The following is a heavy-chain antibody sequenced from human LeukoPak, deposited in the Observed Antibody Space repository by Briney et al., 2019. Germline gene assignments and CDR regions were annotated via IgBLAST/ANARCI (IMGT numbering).Heavy chain of an antibody. CDR3: ARSHDDSSGYYPY. V-gene: IGHV5-51*01. D-gene: IGHD3-22*01. J-gene: IGHJ4*02. Sequence: GESLKISCKGSGYSFTTYWIGWVRQMPGKGLEWMGIIYPGDSDTRYSPSFRGQVTISADKSISTAYLQWSSLKASDTAMYYCARSHDDSSGYYPYWGQGTLVTVSS. CDR2: IYPGDSDT. CDR1: GYSFTTYW.